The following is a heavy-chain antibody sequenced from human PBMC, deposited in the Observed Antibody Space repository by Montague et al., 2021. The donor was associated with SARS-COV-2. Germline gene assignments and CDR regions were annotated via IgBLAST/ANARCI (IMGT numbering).Heavy chain of an antibody. V-gene: IGHV3-9*01. Sequence: SLRLSCAASGFTFGDYAMHWVRQAPGKGLEWVSGISWNSGSIGYADSVKGRFTISRDNAKNSLYLQMNSLRAEDTALYYFAKDIVRIVGGHYYYYGMDVWGQGTTVTVSS. CDR3: AKDIVRIVGGHYYYYGMDV. J-gene: IGHJ6*02. D-gene: IGHD1-26*01. CDR1: GFTFGDYA. CDR2: ISWNSGSI.